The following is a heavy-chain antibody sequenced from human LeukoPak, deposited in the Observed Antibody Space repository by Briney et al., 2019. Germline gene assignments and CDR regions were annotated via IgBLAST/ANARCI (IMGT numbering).Heavy chain of an antibody. D-gene: IGHD3-22*01. CDR1: GYSISSGYY. V-gene: IGHV4-38-2*02. CDR3: ARGYYYDSSGYYYFDY. J-gene: IGHJ4*02. Sequence: SETLSLTCSVSGYSISSGYYWGWIRQPPGKGLEWIGYIYHSGSTYYNPSLKSRVTISVDRSKNQFSLKLSSVTAADTAVYYCARGYYYDSSGYYYFDYWGQGTLVTVSS. CDR2: IYHSGST.